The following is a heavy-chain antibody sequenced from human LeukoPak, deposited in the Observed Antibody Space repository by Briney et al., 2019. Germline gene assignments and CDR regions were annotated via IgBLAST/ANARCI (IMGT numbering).Heavy chain of an antibody. J-gene: IGHJ6*02. D-gene: IGHD3-22*01. V-gene: IGHV3-73*01. CDR3: ARLREDDSGHDAYYYYDLDIWG. CDR2: IRSKPGDYAT. CDR1: GFIFSDSA. Sequence: PGGSLRLSCAASGFIFSDSAVHWVRQASGKGLEWVGRIRSKPGDYATAYGESVRGRFTISRDDSINTAYLQMNSLRTEDTAVYYCARLREDDSGHDAYYYYDLDIWGWGQGTTVTVSS.